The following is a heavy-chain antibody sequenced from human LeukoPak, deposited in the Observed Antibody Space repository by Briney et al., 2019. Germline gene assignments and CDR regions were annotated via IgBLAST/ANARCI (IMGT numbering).Heavy chain of an antibody. CDR1: GFSFSDHE. CDR3: ARDGEYCTSTGCYYPF. D-gene: IGHD2-2*01. J-gene: IGHJ4*02. Sequence: GGSLRLSCAASGFSFSDHEMNWVRQAPGKGLEWVSYLSSSGNAYYADSVKGRFTISRDNSKNTLYLQMNSLRAEDTAVYYCARDGEYCTSTGCYYPFWGQGTLVTVSS. V-gene: IGHV3-48*03. CDR2: LSSSGNA.